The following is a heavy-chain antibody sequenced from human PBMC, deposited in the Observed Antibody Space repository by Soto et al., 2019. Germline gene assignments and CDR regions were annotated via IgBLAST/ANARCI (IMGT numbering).Heavy chain of an antibody. CDR2: IGGRGDNT. J-gene: IGHJ1*01. Sequence: EVQLLESGGGLVQPGGFLRLSCAASGLTFSNYAMSWVRQAPGKGLEWVSSIGGRGDNTYYADSVEGRFTISRDISNNALDLQMNSLRVDDTAVYYCANYYDSSGYTYGFFQHWGQGTLVTVSS. V-gene: IGHV3-23*01. D-gene: IGHD3-22*01. CDR1: GLTFSNYA. CDR3: ANYYDSSGYTYGFFQH.